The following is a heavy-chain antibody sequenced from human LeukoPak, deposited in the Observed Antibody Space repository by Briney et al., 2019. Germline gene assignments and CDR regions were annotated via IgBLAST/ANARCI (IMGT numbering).Heavy chain of an antibody. D-gene: IGHD3-10*01. J-gene: IGHJ2*01. CDR3: ASGSMVRGVSNWYFDL. CDR1: GASISSYY. V-gene: IGHV4-59*01. Sequence: SETLSLTCTVSGASISSYYWSWIRQPPGKGLEFIGYVYYSGGTNYNPSLKSRVTISADTSKNQFSLKLSSVTAAHTAVYYCASGSMVRGVSNWYFDLWGRGTLVTVSS. CDR2: VYYSGGT.